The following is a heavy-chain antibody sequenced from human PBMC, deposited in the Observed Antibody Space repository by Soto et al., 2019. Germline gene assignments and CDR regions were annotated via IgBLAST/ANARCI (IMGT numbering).Heavy chain of an antibody. D-gene: IGHD5-12*01. CDR2: IHSSGTF. V-gene: IGHV4-4*07. J-gene: IGHJ6*02. CDR3: ARDNIVSKGYGMDV. Sequence: QVQLQESGPGLVKPSETLSLTCTVSGASISNAYWSWIRQAARKRLEWIGRIHSSGTFNYNPSLKSRVSISRDTSKNQISLKLSSVTAADTAVYYCARDNIVSKGYGMDVWGQGTTVTVSS. CDR1: GASISNAY.